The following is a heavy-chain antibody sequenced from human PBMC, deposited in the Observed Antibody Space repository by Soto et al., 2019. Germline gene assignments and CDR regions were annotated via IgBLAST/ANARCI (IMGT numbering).Heavy chain of an antibody. V-gene: IGHV3-23*01. CDR1: GFLFSPYG. CDR3: AKDISFDTSAYNY. Sequence: EVQLLESGGGLVQPGVSVTLSCTASGFLFSPYGMSWVRQAPGKGLVGVSSLSGDGTTTYYIDSVKGRFTISRDNSRNTLSLQMNSLRTEDTAVYYCAKDISFDTSAYNYWGQGILVTVSS. J-gene: IGHJ4*02. D-gene: IGHD3-22*01. CDR2: LSGDGTTT.